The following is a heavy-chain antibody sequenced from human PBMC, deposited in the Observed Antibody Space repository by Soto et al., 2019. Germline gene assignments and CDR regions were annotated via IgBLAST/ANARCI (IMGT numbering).Heavy chain of an antibody. Sequence: GASVKVSCKASGYTFTSYGISWVRQAPGQGLEWMGWISAYNGNTNYAQKLQGRVTMTTDTSTSTAYMELRSLRSDDTAVYYCARMGHYYDSSGYKTGAFDIWGQGTMVTVSS. CDR2: ISAYNGNT. J-gene: IGHJ3*02. CDR1: GYTFTSYG. V-gene: IGHV1-18*01. D-gene: IGHD3-22*01. CDR3: ARMGHYYDSSGYKTGAFDI.